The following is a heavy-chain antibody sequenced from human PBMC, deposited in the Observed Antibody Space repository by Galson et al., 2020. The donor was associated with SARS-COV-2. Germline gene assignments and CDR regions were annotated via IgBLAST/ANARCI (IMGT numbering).Heavy chain of an antibody. CDR3: ARDPAPLYGDNFYYAMYG. CDR1: DGPMSSYY. V-gene: IGHV4-59*01. D-gene: IGHD4-17*01. J-gene: IGHJ6*02. CDR2: ISYSGNT. Sequence: SETLSLTCTVSDGPMSSYYWNWIRQPPEQGLEWIGYISYSGNTNYTPSLKSRVTMSVDLSKNQFSLNLSSVTAADTALYFCARDPAPLYGDNFYYAMYGWGQGTTVTVSS.